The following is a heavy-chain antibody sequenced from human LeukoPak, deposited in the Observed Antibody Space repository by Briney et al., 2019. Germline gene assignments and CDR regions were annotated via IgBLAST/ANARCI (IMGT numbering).Heavy chain of an antibody. CDR3: AKGGSPSDNWFNS. Sequence: GGSLRLSCAASGFTFGDYGMHWVRQTPGKGLEWVAFIRNDGSYEYYPDSVTGRLTISRHNSRNALFLQMNSLRAEDTAVYYCAKGGSPSDNWFNSWGQGTLVTVSS. D-gene: IGHD2-15*01. V-gene: IGHV3-30*02. J-gene: IGHJ5*01. CDR1: GFTFGDYG. CDR2: IRNDGSYE.